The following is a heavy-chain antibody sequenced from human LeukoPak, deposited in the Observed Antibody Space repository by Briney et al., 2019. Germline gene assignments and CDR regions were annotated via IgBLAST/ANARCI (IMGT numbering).Heavy chain of an antibody. CDR1: GGSISSGGYY. CDR3: ARLPSVLRFLEWLLSGDYFDY. D-gene: IGHD3-3*01. CDR2: IYYSGST. Sequence: SETLSLTCTVSGGSISSGGYYWGWIRQPPGKGLEWIGSIYYSGSTYYNPSLKSRVTISVDTSKNQFSLKLSSVTAADTAVYYCARLPSVLRFLEWLLSGDYFDYWGQGTLVTVSS. V-gene: IGHV4-39*01. J-gene: IGHJ4*02.